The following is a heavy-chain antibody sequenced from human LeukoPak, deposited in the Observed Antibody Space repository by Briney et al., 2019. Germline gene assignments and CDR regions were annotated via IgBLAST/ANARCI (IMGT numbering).Heavy chain of an antibody. J-gene: IGHJ4*02. CDR1: GFIFSSYG. CDR2: VWSDGSNK. V-gene: IGHV3-33*01. CDR3: ARDRIVGQTYYFDH. D-gene: IGHD1-26*01. Sequence: GGSLRLSCAASGFIFSSYGMHWVRQAPGRGLEWVAGVWSDGSNKNYADSVKGRFTISRDDSKNTLYLEMNSPRVEDTAVYYCARDRIVGQTYYFDHWGQGSLVTVSS.